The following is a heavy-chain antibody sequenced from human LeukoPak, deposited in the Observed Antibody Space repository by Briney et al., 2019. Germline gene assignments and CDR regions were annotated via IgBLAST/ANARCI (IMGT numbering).Heavy chain of an antibody. V-gene: IGHV4-31*03. CDR1: GGSISSGGYY. Sequence: PSETLSLTCTVSGGSISSGGYYWSWIRQHPGKGLEWIGYIYYSGSTYYNPSLKSRVTISVDTSKNQFSLKLSSVTAADTAVYYCARGKYYDILTSLPMDVWGQGTTVTVSS. CDR2: IYYSGST. CDR3: ARGKYYDILTSLPMDV. D-gene: IGHD3-9*01. J-gene: IGHJ6*02.